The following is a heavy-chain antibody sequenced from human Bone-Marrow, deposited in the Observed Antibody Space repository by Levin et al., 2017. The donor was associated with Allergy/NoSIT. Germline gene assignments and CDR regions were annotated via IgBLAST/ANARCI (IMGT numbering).Heavy chain of an antibody. Sequence: MSSETLSLTCTVSGGSISSYYWSWIRQPPGKGLEWIGYIYYSGSTNYNPSLKSRVTISVDTSKNQFSLKLSSVTAADTAVYYCARVGIWGSSSGNYYYYGMDVWGQGTTVTVSS. J-gene: IGHJ6*02. V-gene: IGHV4-59*01. CDR2: IYYSGST. CDR3: ARVGIWGSSSGNYYYYGMDV. D-gene: IGHD6-6*01. CDR1: GGSISSYY.